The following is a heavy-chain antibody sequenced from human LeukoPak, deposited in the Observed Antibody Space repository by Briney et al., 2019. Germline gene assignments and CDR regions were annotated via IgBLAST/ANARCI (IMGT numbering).Heavy chain of an antibody. J-gene: IGHJ4*02. CDR2: IIPILGIA. Sequence: ASVKVSCKASGGTFSSYAISWVRQAPGQGLEWMGRIIPILGIANYARKFQGRVTITADKSTSTAYMELSSLRSEDTAAYYCARGSSGYDQHFDYWGQGTLVTVSS. CDR3: ARGSSGYDQHFDY. D-gene: IGHD5-12*01. CDR1: GGTFSSYA. V-gene: IGHV1-69*04.